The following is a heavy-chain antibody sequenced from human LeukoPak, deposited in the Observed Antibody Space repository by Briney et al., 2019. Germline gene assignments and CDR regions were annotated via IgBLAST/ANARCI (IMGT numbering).Heavy chain of an antibody. CDR3: ANNWNLDY. Sequence: GGSLRLSCAVSGFNFSSYAMSWVRQAPGKGLEWVSVISNSGGRTYYADSVKGRFTISRDNSKNTLFLQMNSLRAEDTAMYYCANNWNLDYWGQGNRVTVYS. CDR1: GFNFSSYA. CDR2: ISNSGGRT. D-gene: IGHD1-20*01. J-gene: IGHJ4*02. V-gene: IGHV3-23*01.